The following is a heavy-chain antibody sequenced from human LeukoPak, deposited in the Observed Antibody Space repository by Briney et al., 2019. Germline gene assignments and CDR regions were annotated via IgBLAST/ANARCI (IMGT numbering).Heavy chain of an antibody. CDR1: GYTFTGYY. Sequence: ASVKVSCKASGYTFTGYYMHWVRQAPGQGLEWMGWINPNSGGTNYAQKFQGRVTMTRDTSISTAYMELSRLRSDDTAFYYCAKDGYSVTTYVDLWGQGTLVTVSS. CDR3: AKDGYSVTTYVDL. CDR2: INPNSGGT. J-gene: IGHJ5*02. D-gene: IGHD5/OR15-5a*01. V-gene: IGHV1-2*02.